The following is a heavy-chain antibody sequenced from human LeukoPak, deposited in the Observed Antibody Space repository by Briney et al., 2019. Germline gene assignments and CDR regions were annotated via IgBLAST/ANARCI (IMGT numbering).Heavy chain of an antibody. D-gene: IGHD3-22*01. CDR3: ARPRDSSGYYYGAFDI. V-gene: IGHV4-59*08. J-gene: IGHJ3*02. CDR1: GGSISSYY. CDR2: IYYSGST. Sequence: PSETLSLTCTVSGGSISSYYWSWIRQPPGKGLEWIGYIYYSGSTNYNPSLKSRVTISVDTSKNQFSLKLSSVTAADTAVYYCARPRDSSGYYYGAFDIWGQGTMVTVSS.